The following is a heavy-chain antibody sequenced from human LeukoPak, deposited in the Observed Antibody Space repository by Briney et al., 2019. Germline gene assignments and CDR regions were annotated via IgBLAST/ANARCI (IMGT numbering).Heavy chain of an antibody. V-gene: IGHV4-59*01. CDR2: IYYSGST. D-gene: IGHD5-12*01. Sequence: PSETLSLTCTVSGGSISSYYWSWIRQPPGKGLEWIGYIYYSGSTNYNPSLKSRVTISVDTSKNQFSLKLSSVTAADTAVYYCAREGGYDSGRNNWLDPWGQGTLGTVSS. CDR1: GGSISSYY. CDR3: AREGGYDSGRNNWLDP. J-gene: IGHJ5*02.